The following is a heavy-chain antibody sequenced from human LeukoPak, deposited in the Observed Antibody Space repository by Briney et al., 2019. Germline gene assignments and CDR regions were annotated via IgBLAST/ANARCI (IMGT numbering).Heavy chain of an antibody. Sequence: ASVKVSCKASGYTFTGYYMHWVRQAPGQGLEWMGWINPNSGGTNYAQKFQGRVTMTRDTSISTAYMELSRLRSDDTAVYYCAREEGVGAVPFDYWGQGTLVTVSS. V-gene: IGHV1-2*02. CDR1: GYTFTGYY. CDR3: AREEGVGAVPFDY. J-gene: IGHJ4*02. CDR2: INPNSGGT. D-gene: IGHD1-26*01.